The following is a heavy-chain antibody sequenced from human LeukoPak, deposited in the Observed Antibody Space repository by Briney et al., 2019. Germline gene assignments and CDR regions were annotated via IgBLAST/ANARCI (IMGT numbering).Heavy chain of an antibody. J-gene: IGHJ3*02. Sequence: SETLSFTCTVSGGSISSSSYYWCWIRQPPGKGLEWIGSIYYSGSTYYNPSLKSRVTISVDTSKNQFSLKLSSVTAADTAVYYCARVFDPYYYDSSGTPGAFDIWGQGTMVTVSS. D-gene: IGHD3-22*01. CDR2: IYYSGST. V-gene: IGHV4-39*01. CDR1: GGSISSSSYY. CDR3: ARVFDPYYYDSSGTPGAFDI.